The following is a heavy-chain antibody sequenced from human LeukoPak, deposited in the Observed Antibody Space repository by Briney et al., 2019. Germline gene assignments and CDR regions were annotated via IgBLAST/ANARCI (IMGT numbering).Heavy chain of an antibody. J-gene: IGHJ6*02. CDR2: ISAYNGNT. CDR3: ARGFGWLRFAYYDYGMDV. D-gene: IGHD5-12*01. CDR1: GYTFTSYG. V-gene: IGHV1-18*01. Sequence: ASVTVSCKASGYTFTSYGISWVRQAPGQGLEWMGWISAYNGNTNYAQKLQGRVTMTTDTSTSTAYMELRSLRSDDTAVYYCARGFGWLRFAYYDYGMDVWGQGTTVTVSS.